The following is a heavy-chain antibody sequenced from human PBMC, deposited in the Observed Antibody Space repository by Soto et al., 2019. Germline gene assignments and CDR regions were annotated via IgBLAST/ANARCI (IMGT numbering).Heavy chain of an antibody. D-gene: IGHD2-15*01. CDR1: GFTFSSYA. J-gene: IGHJ4*02. V-gene: IGHV3-23*01. CDR2: ISGSGGST. CDR3: AKGEVVVAATSTVTTSSDLGY. Sequence: GGSLRLSCAASGFTFSSYAMSWVRQAPGKGLEWVSAISGSGGSTYYADSVKGRFTISRDNSKNTLYLQMNSLRAEDTAVYYCAKGEVVVAATSTVTTSSDLGYWGQGTLVTVSS.